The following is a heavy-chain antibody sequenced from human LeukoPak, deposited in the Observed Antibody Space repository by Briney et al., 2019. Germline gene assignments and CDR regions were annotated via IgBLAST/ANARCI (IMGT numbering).Heavy chain of an antibody. Sequence: SETLSLTCTVSGGSISSGSYYWSWIRQPAGKGLEWIGSIYYSGSTYYNPSLKSRVTISVDTSKNQFSLKLSSVTAADTAVYYCARHIGAAAGIVDWFDPWGQGTLVTVSS. J-gene: IGHJ5*02. CDR2: IYYSGST. V-gene: IGHV4-39*01. CDR3: ARHIGAAAGIVDWFDP. CDR1: GGSISSGSYY. D-gene: IGHD6-13*01.